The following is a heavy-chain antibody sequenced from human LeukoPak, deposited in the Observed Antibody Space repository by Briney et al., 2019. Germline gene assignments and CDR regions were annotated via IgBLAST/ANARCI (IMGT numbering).Heavy chain of an antibody. Sequence: SETLSLTCAVYGGSFSGYYWSWIRQPPGKGLEWIGEINHSGSTNYNPSLKSRATISVDTSKNQFSLKLSSVTAADTAVYYCARGNYYSNYLGYWGQGTLVTVSS. D-gene: IGHD4-11*01. V-gene: IGHV4-34*01. J-gene: IGHJ4*02. CDR2: INHSGST. CDR3: ARGNYYSNYLGY. CDR1: GGSFSGYY.